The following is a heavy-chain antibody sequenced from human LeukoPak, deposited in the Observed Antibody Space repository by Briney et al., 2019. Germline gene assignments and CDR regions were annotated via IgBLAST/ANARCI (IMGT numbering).Heavy chain of an antibody. Sequence: SETLSLTCTVSGGSISSYYWSWIRQPPGKGLEWIGYIYYSGSTNYNPSLKSRVTISVDTSKNQFSLKLSSVTAADTAVYYCARAKYYGSGSYYIGWGQGTLVTVSS. CDR2: IYYSGST. D-gene: IGHD3-10*01. J-gene: IGHJ4*02. CDR1: GGSISSYY. CDR3: ARAKYYGSGSYYIG. V-gene: IGHV4-59*01.